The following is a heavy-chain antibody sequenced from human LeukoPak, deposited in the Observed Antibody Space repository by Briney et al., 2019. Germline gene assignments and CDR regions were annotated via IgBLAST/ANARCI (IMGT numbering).Heavy chain of an antibody. V-gene: IGHV3-48*01. J-gene: IGHJ3*02. D-gene: IGHD3-22*01. CDR1: GFTFSSYS. CDR3: ARGRNPYHSAFDI. CDR2: ISSSSSTI. Sequence: GGSLRLSCAASGFTFSSYSMNWVRQAPGKGLEWVSYISSSSSTIYYADSVKGRFTISRDNAKNSLYLQMNSLRAEDTAVYYCARGRNPYHSAFDIWGQGTMVTVSS.